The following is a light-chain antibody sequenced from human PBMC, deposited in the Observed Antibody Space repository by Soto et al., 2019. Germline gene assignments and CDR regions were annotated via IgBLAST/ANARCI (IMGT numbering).Light chain of an antibody. V-gene: IGKV1-5*03. CDR1: QSISSS. Sequence: DIQMTQSPSTLSASVGDRVTITCRASQSISSSLAWYQQKPGKAPKLLIYKASSLESGVPSRFSGSGSGTEFRLTISSVQHDDFATYYGQQYNSYWTFGQGTKVEIK. CDR2: KAS. J-gene: IGKJ1*01. CDR3: QQYNSYWT.